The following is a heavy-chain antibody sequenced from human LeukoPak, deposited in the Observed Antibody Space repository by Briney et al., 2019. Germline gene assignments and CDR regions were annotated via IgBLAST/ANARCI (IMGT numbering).Heavy chain of an antibody. J-gene: IGHJ4*02. CDR2: IWYDGSNK. V-gene: IGHV3-33*03. CDR1: GFTFSSYG. CDR3: ASWGRGYYGSGNY. Sequence: GGSLRLSCAASGFTFSSYGMHWVRQAPGKGLEWVAVIWYDGSNKYYADSVKGRFTISRDNAKNSLYLQMNSLRAEDTAVYYCASWGRGYYGSGNYWGQGTLVTVSS. D-gene: IGHD3-10*01.